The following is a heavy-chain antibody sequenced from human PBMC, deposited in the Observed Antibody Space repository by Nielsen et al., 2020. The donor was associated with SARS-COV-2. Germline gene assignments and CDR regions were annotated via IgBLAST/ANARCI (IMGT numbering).Heavy chain of an antibody. Sequence: GESLKISCAASGFTFSSYSMNWVRQAPGKGLEWVSSISSSSSYIYYADSVKGRFTISRDNAKNSLCLQMNSLRAEDTAVYYCARDHSFPCGGDCYSIGFDYWGQGTLVTVSS. D-gene: IGHD2-21*02. CDR2: ISSSSSYI. V-gene: IGHV3-21*01. CDR3: ARDHSFPCGGDCYSIGFDY. CDR1: GFTFSSYS. J-gene: IGHJ4*02.